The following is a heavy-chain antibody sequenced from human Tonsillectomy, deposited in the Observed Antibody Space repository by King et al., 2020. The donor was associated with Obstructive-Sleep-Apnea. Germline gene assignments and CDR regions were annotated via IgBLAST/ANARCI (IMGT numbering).Heavy chain of an antibody. D-gene: IGHD4-23*01. Sequence: VQLVESGGGVVQPGRSLRLSCAASGFTFSSYAMHWVRQAPGKGLEWVAVISYDGSNKYYADSVKGRFTISRDNSKNTLYLQMNSLRAEDTAVYYCARDHQSPLPWYIEYNWFYPWGQGTLVTVSS. CDR2: ISYDGSNK. CDR1: GFTFSSYA. V-gene: IGHV3-30*04. J-gene: IGHJ5*02. CDR3: ARDHQSPLPWYIEYNWFYP.